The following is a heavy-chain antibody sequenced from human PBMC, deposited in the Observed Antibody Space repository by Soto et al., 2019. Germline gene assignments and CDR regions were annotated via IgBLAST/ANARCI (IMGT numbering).Heavy chain of an antibody. Sequence: VGSLRLSCASSVFTFSSYAMSCVRHSPGKGLEWVSAISGSGGSTYYADSVKGRFTISRDNSKNTLYLQMNSLRAEDTAVYYCAKDLHHYDILTGYFNRGQGTRVTVS. CDR2: ISGSGGST. D-gene: IGHD3-9*01. CDR1: VFTFSSYA. V-gene: IGHV3-23*01. CDR3: AKDLHHYDILTGYFN. J-gene: IGHJ4*02.